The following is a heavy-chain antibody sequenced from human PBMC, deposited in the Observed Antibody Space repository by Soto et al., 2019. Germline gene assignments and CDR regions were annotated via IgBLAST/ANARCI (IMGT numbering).Heavy chain of an antibody. CDR2: VHYSGNT. CDR3: ARQGRVVAEGRWFDX. V-gene: IGHV4-38-2*02. CDR1: GYSISSVYH. D-gene: IGHD2-15*01. J-gene: IGHJ5*02. Sequence: PSETLSLTCTVSGYSISSVYHWAWIRQPPGKGLEWLWSVHYSGNTYYNPSLKSRLTISVDKSKNQFSLNLSSVTAADTAVYYCARQGRVVAEGRWFDXWGQGTLFTVSX.